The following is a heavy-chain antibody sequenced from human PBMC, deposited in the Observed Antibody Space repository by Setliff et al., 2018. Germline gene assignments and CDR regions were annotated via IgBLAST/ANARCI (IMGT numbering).Heavy chain of an antibody. CDR2: IYNSGST. CDR3: ARRGGSIIYREFFDY. V-gene: IGHV4-59*08. Sequence: SETLSLTCTVSGGSISSYYWSWIRQPPGKGLEWIGYIYNSGSTNYNPSLKSRVTISVDTSKNQFSLMLTSVTAADTAVYYCARRGGSIIYREFFDYWGQGALVTVSS. J-gene: IGHJ4*02. CDR1: GGSISSYY. D-gene: IGHD3-10*01.